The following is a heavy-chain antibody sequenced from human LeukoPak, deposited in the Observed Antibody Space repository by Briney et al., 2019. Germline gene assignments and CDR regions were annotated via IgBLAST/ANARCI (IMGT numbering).Heavy chain of an antibody. CDR2: IKQNGSEK. J-gene: IGHJ5*02. V-gene: IGHV3-7*01. CDR3: ARDDCSSVSCYHDWFDP. D-gene: IGHD2-2*01. Sequence: PGGSLRLSCAASGFTLSSYWMSWVRQAPGKGLEWVGNIKQNGSEKYYVDSVKGRFTISRDTAKNSLYLQMNSLRAEDTAVYYCARDDCSSVSCYHDWFDPWGQGTLVTVS. CDR1: GFTLSSYW.